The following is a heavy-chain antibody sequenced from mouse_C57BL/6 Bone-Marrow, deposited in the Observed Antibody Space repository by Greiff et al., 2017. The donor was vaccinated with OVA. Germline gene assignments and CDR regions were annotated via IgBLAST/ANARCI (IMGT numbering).Heavy chain of an antibody. CDR3: ARGRYYGSSYAWFAY. V-gene: IGHV1-72*01. CDR2: IYPNSGGT. Sequence: VQLQQPGAELVKPGASVTLSCKASGYTFTSYWMHWVKQRPGRGLAWIGRIYPNSGGTTYNEKFKSKATLTVDKPSSTAYMQLSSLTSEDSAVYYCARGRYYGSSYAWFAYWGQGTLVTVSA. J-gene: IGHJ3*01. D-gene: IGHD1-1*01. CDR1: GYTFTSYW.